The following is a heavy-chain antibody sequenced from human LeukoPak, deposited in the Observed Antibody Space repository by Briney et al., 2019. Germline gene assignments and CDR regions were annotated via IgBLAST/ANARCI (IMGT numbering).Heavy chain of an antibody. CDR2: ISYDGSNK. V-gene: IGHV3-30*18. CDR3: AKEGSDAFDI. CDR1: GLTFSNYV. J-gene: IGHJ3*02. Sequence: GGSLRLSCAASGLTFSNYVMHWVRQAPGKGLEWVAVISYDGSNKYYADSVKGRFTISRDNSKNTLYLQMNSLRAEDTAVYYCAKEGSDAFDIWGQGTMVTVSS.